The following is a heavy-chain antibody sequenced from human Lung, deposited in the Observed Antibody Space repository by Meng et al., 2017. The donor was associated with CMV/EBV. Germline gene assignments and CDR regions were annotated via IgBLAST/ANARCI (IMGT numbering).Heavy chain of an antibody. Sequence: GGSLRLXCAASGFNFDDYTMHWVRQAPGRGLEWISYINWNNAYIGYADSVKGRFFISRDNARKSLYLQMNSLGPEDEDLYFCLKSSTWDCRGGVCHFDYWGQGXRVTVSS. CDR1: GFNFDDYT. CDR2: INWNNAYI. J-gene: IGHJ4*02. V-gene: IGHV3-9*01. D-gene: IGHD2-21*02. CDR3: LKSSTWDCRGGVCHFDY.